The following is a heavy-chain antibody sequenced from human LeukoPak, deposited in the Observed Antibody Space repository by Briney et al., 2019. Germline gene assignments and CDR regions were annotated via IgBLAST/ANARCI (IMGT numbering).Heavy chain of an antibody. V-gene: IGHV3-23*01. CDR2: ISETGGVI. J-gene: IGHJ4*02. CDR3: ARDSSHYLGSSDY. CDR1: GFSFGSYP. Sequence: PGGSLRLSCVVSGFSFGSYPMSWVRQAPGKGLEWVSVISETGGVIHYADSMKGRFTISRDNIKNTLNLQMNSLRAEDTAIYYCARDSSHYLGSSDYWGQGTLVTVSS. D-gene: IGHD6-6*01.